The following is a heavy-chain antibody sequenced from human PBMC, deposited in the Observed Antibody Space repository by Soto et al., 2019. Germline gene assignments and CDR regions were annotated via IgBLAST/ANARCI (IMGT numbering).Heavy chain of an antibody. Sequence: QVQLQQWGAGQLKPSETLSLTCAVYGGSFSGYYWSWIRQPPGKGLEWIGEINHSGSTNYNPSLKSRVTISVDTSKNQFSLKLSSVTAADTAVYYCARGSVYCSSTSCHREWLRLGAKWERIPYYFDYWGQGTLVTVSS. CDR2: INHSGST. J-gene: IGHJ4*02. V-gene: IGHV4-34*01. D-gene: IGHD2-2*01. CDR1: GGSFSGYY. CDR3: ARGSVYCSSTSCHREWLRLGAKWERIPYYFDY.